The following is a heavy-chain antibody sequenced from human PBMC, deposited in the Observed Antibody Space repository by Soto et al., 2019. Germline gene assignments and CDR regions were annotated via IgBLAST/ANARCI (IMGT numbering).Heavy chain of an antibody. CDR1: VFTFTRYS. V-gene: IGHV3-21*06. Sequence: GGSLRLSCAASVFTFTRYSMNWVRQAPGKGLEWVSSISSTTHYIYYADSMRGRFTISRDNAKNAAYLEMNSLRAEDTAVYYCARESEDLTSNFDYWGQGTLVTAPQ. CDR2: ISSTTHYI. J-gene: IGHJ4*02. CDR3: ARESEDLTSNFDY.